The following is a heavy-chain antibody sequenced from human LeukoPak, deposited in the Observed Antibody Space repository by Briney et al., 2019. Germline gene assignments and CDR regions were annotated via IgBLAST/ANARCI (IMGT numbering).Heavy chain of an antibody. CDR2: XNPNSGGT. V-gene: IGHV1-2*02. Sequence: QAXXXGLXXXXXXNPNSGGTNYAQKFQGRVTMTRDTSISTAYMELSRLRSDDTAVYYCARDQVIQLWLTYYFDYLVQGTLVTVSS. D-gene: IGHD5-18*01. CDR3: ARDQVIQLWLTYYFDY. J-gene: IGHJ4*02.